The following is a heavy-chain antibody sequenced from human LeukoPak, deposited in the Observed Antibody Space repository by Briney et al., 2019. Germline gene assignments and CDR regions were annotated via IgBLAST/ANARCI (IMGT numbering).Heavy chain of an antibody. Sequence: GGSLRLSCAASGFTVSSNYMSWVRQAPGKGLEWVSVIYSGSSTYYADSVKGRFTISRDNSKNTLYLQMNSLRAEDTAVYYCARVQRATGGHYYYYGMDVWGQGTTVTVSS. CDR3: ARVQRATGGHYYYYGMDV. V-gene: IGHV3-66*01. D-gene: IGHD1-26*01. CDR1: GFTVSSNY. CDR2: IYSGSST. J-gene: IGHJ6*02.